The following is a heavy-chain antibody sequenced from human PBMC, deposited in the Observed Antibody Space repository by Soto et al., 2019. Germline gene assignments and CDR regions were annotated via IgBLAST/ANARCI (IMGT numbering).Heavy chain of an antibody. CDR1: GYTYTSYG. CDR3: ARDWIVSKRFDP. CDR2: ISAYNGNT. V-gene: IGHV1-18*01. Sequence: ASVKVCCKASGYTYTSYGISWVRQAPGQGLEWMGWISAYNGNTNYAQKLQGRVTMTTDTSTSTAYMELRSLRSDDTAVYYCARDWIVSKRFDPWGQGTLVTVSS. J-gene: IGHJ5*02. D-gene: IGHD2-2*03.